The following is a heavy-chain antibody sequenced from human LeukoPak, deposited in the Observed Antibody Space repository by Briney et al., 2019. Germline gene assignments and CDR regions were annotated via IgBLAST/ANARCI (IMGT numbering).Heavy chain of an antibody. CDR3: ARGGKLRYFDWLSDFDY. J-gene: IGHJ4*02. Sequence: ASVKVSCKASGYTFSSHGISWVRQAPGQGLEWMGGISAYTGNTHYAEKLQGRVTMTTDTSTSTAHMELGSPRSDDTAVYYCARGGKLRYFDWLSDFDYWGQGTLVTVSS. CDR2: ISAYTGNT. V-gene: IGHV1-18*01. CDR1: GYTFSSHG. D-gene: IGHD3-9*01.